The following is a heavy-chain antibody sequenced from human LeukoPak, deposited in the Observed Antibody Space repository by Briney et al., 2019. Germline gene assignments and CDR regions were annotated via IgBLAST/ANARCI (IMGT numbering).Heavy chain of an antibody. CDR2: IYENGGTT. V-gene: IGHV3-23*01. CDR1: GFTFRSHA. J-gene: IGHJ4*02. CDR3: AKDFRIGYSAHFDY. Sequence: GGSLRLSCVGSGFTFRSHAMSWVRQAPEKGLEFVSGIYENGGTTYYADSVKGRFSTSRDNSKNTLYLQMDSLRGEDTAVYYCAKDFRIGYSAHFDYWGQGVLVTVSS. D-gene: IGHD2-21*01.